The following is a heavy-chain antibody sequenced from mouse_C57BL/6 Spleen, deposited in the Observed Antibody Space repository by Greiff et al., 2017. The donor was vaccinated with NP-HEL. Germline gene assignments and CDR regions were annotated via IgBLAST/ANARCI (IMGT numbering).Heavy chain of an antibody. D-gene: IGHD1-1*01. V-gene: IGHV1-53*01. J-gene: IGHJ4*01. Sequence: QVQLKQPGTELVKPGASVKLSCKASGYTFTSYWMHWVKQRPGQGLEWIGNINPSNGGTNYNEKFKSKATLTVDKSSSTAYMQLSSLTSEDSAVYYCARWGSNYYGSSRFYAMDYWGQGTSVTVSS. CDR2: INPSNGGT. CDR3: ARWGSNYYGSSRFYAMDY. CDR1: GYTFTSYW.